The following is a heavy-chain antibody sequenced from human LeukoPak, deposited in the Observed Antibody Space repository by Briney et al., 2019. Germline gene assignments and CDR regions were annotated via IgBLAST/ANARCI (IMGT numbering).Heavy chain of an antibody. V-gene: IGHV3-33*01. CDR2: IWYDGSNK. Sequence: GGSLRLSCAASGFTFSSYGMHWVRQAPGKGLEWVAVIWYDGSNKYYVDSVKGRFTISRDNSKNTLYLQMNSLRAEDTAVYYCARDRGSGSYSLAFDIWGQGTMVTVSS. D-gene: IGHD1-26*01. CDR1: GFTFSSYG. J-gene: IGHJ3*02. CDR3: ARDRGSGSYSLAFDI.